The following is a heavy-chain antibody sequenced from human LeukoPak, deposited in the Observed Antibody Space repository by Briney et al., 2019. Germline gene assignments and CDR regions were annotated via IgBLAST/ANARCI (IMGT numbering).Heavy chain of an antibody. CDR3: ARDGGSGNPGADY. Sequence: PGGSLRLSCAASGFTFSNYWMSWVRQAPGKGLEWVANIQVDGSEKYYVDSVKGRFTNSRDNAKNSLYLQMNSLRVEDTAVYYCARDGGSGNPGADYWGQGTLVTVSS. CDR2: IQVDGSEK. D-gene: IGHD2-15*01. J-gene: IGHJ4*02. CDR1: GFTFSNYW. V-gene: IGHV3-7*01.